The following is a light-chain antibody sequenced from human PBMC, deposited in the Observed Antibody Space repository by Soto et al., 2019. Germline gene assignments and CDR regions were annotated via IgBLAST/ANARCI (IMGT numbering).Light chain of an antibody. CDR2: DAS. V-gene: IGKV3-11*01. Sequence: EIVLTQSPATLSLSPGERATLSCRASQSISGYLAWYQHRPGRAPRLLIYDASNRATGIPDRFSGRGSGTDFTRTISILEPEDFAVYYCQQRASWPLTFGGGTALE. CDR3: QQRASWPLT. J-gene: IGKJ4*01. CDR1: QSISGY.